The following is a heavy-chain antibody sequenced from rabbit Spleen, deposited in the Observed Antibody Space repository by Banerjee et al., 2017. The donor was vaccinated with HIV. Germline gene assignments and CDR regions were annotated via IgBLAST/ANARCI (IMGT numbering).Heavy chain of an antibody. Sequence: QEQLVESGGGLVKPGGTLTLTCKASGIDFSGYYYMCWVRQAPGKGLEWIACINTATGKGVYATWAKGRFTISRTSSTTVTLQMTSLTAADTATYFCARDLTSVIGWNFNLWGPGTLVTVS. CDR3: ARDLTSVIGWNFNL. CDR2: INTATGKG. V-gene: IGHV1S45*01. D-gene: IGHD1-1*01. J-gene: IGHJ4*01. CDR1: GIDFSGYYY.